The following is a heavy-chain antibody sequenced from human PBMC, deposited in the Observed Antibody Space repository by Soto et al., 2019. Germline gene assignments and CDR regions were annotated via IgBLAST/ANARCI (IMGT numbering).Heavy chain of an antibody. D-gene: IGHD6-6*01. Sequence: RASVKVSCKASGFSFTGYYIHWLRQAPRQGLEWMGWINAHSGGTEYAQKFQGRVTLTRDTSIATAYLTLTSLTSDDTALYYCAKDLTRQLAYWLDPWGQGTQVTSPQ. CDR3: AKDLTRQLAYWLDP. CDR1: GFSFTGYY. CDR2: INAHSGGT. J-gene: IGHJ5*02. V-gene: IGHV1-2*02.